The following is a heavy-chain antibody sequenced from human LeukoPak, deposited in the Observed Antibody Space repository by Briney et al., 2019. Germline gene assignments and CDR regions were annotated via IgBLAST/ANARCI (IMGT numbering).Heavy chain of an antibody. CDR3: ARHDWFDP. CDR1: GFTFNRNA. J-gene: IGHJ5*02. Sequence: GGSLRLSCAASGFTFNRNAISWVRQAPGKGLEWVSTIYSGGSTFYAESVKGRFTISRDNSKSTLDLLMNSLTAEDTAVYYCARHDWFDPWGQGTLVTVSS. CDR2: IYSGGST. V-gene: IGHV3-66*04.